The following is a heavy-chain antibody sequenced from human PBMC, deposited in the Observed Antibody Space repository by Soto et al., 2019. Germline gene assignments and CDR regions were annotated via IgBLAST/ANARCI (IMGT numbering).Heavy chain of an antibody. V-gene: IGHV3-23*01. CDR1: GFTFSTYA. CDR3: ARDQMDYGDYFDY. J-gene: IGHJ4*02. D-gene: IGHD4-17*01. Sequence: GGSLRLSYAASGFTFSTYAMTWFSQAPGKGLEWASTISGDGIYYADSVKGRFTISRDNSKNTLYLQMNSLRAEDTAVYYCARDQMDYGDYFDYWGQGTLVTVSS. CDR2: ISGDGI.